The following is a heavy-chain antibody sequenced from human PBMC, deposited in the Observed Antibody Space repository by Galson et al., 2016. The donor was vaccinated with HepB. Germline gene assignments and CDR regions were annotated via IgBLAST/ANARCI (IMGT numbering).Heavy chain of an antibody. CDR2: IGGRGSKS. J-gene: IGHJ4*02. Sequence: SLRLSCAASGFTFSTYAMDWVRRAPGKGLEWVSTIGGRGSKSYYADSVKGRFTISRDNSKNTLYLQMNSLRVEDTAIYYCAKGFSHGFTFYFDRWGQGTLVTVSS. CDR1: GFTFSTYA. CDR3: AKGFSHGFTFYFDR. V-gene: IGHV3-23*01. D-gene: IGHD3-3*01.